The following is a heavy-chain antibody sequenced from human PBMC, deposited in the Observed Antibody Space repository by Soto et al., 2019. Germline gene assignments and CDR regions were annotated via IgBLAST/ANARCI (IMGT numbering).Heavy chain of an antibody. J-gene: IGHJ4*02. CDR2: INAGNGNT. CDR3: ARVGAAAGPYYFDY. Sequence: GASVKVSCKASGYTVTSYSMHWVRPAPGQRLEWMGWINAGNGNTKYSQKFQGRVTMTRDTSASTAYTELSSLRSEDTAVYYCARVGAAAGPYYFDYWGQGTLVTVSS. D-gene: IGHD6-13*01. CDR1: GYTVTSYS. V-gene: IGHV1-3*01.